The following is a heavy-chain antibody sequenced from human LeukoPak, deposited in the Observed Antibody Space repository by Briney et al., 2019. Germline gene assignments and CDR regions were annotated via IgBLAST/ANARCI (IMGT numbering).Heavy chain of an antibody. D-gene: IGHD3-22*01. V-gene: IGHV4-61*02. Sequence: SQTLSLTCTVSGGSISSGSYLWPWIRQPAGKGVEWIGRICTSGSTNYHPARKSRVTISVDTSNNQFSLKLSSVTAADTAVYNCAGSPMAYYYDSSGYPAVNWFDPWGQGTLVTVSS. CDR1: GGSISSGSYL. CDR3: AGSPMAYYYDSSGYPAVNWFDP. CDR2: ICTSGST. J-gene: IGHJ5*02.